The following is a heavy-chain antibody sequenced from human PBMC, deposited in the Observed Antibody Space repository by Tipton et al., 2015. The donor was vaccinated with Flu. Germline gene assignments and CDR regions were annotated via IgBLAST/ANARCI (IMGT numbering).Heavy chain of an antibody. D-gene: IGHD6-19*01. V-gene: IGHV5-51*03. J-gene: IGHJ4*02. CDR2: IYPGDSDT. Sequence: VQLVQSGAEVKKAGESLKISCKTSGYTFTTSWIGWVRQVPGKGLEWMGIIYPGDSDTRYSPSFQGLVTISADKSINTAYLQWYSLRASDTAMYYCARPRGRTTGWYEGADFWGQGTLVTVSS. CDR1: GYTFTTSW. CDR3: ARPRGRTTGWYEGADF.